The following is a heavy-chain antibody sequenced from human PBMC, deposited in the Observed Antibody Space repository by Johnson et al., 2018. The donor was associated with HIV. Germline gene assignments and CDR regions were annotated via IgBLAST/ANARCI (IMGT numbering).Heavy chain of an antibody. V-gene: IGHV3-30*02. D-gene: IGHD3-22*01. CDR2: IRYDGSNK. CDR3: AKDVGNYWPDAFDI. Sequence: QVQLVESGGGVVQPGGSLTLSCAASGFTFNTYGMHWVRQAPGKGLEWVTFIRYDGSNKYYADSVKGRFTISRDNSKNTLYLQMNRLRAEDTAVYYCAKDVGNYWPDAFDIWGQGTMVTVSS. CDR1: GFTFNTYG. J-gene: IGHJ3*02.